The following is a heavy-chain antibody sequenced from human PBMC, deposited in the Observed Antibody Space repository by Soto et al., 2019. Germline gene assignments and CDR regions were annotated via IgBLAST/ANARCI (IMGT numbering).Heavy chain of an antibody. CDR2: ISGSGGST. J-gene: IGHJ4*02. D-gene: IGHD2-15*01. CDR1: GFTFSSYA. CDR3: AKDAPVVVVAAHLFTCFDY. Sequence: EVQLLESGGGLVQPGGSLRLSCAASGFTFSSYAMSWVRQAPGKGLEWVSAISGSGGSTYYADSVKGRFTISRDNSKNTLYLQMNSLRAEDTAVYYCAKDAPVVVVAAHLFTCFDYWGQGTLVTVSS. V-gene: IGHV3-23*01.